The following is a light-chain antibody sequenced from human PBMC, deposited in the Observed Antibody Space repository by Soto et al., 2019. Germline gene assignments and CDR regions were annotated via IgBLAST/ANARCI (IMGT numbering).Light chain of an antibody. J-gene: IGLJ1*01. V-gene: IGLV1-40*01. Sequence: QSVLTQPPSMSGAPGQRVTISCTGSSSNIAAGYDVHWHQQPPGAAPKLLIYAITNRPSGVPDRFSGSKSGTTASLAITGLQAEDEADYYCQSYDANLNGYVFGPGTKLTVL. CDR1: SSNIAAGYD. CDR3: QSYDANLNGYV. CDR2: AIT.